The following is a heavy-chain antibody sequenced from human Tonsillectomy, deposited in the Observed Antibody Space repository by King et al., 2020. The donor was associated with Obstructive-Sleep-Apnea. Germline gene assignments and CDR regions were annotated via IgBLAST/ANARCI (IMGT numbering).Heavy chain of an antibody. Sequence: QLVQSGGGLVKPGGSLRLSCAASGFTFSSYSMNWVRQAPGKGLEWVSSISSSSSYIYYADSVKGRFTISRDNAKNSLYLQMNSLRAEDTAVYYCARELLGGGIPDAFDIWGQGTMVTVSS. CDR3: ARELLGGGIPDAFDI. D-gene: IGHD2-15*01. J-gene: IGHJ3*02. CDR2: ISSSSSYI. V-gene: IGHV3-21*01. CDR1: GFTFSSYS.